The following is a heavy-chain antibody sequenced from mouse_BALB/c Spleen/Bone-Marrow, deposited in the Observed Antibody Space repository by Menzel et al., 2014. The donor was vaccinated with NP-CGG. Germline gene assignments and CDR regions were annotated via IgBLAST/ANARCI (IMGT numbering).Heavy chain of an antibody. CDR1: GYTFXDYW. V-gene: IGHV1-69*01. CDR3: ARTGYDYYFDY. Sequence: QVPLQQSGAELVMPGASVKMSCKASGYTFXDYWMHWVRQRPGQGLEWIGAIDTSDSYTSYNQKFKGKATLTVDESSSTAYMQLSSLTSEDSAVYYCARTGYDYYFDYWGQGTTLTVSS. CDR2: IDTSDSYT. D-gene: IGHD2-4*01. J-gene: IGHJ2*01.